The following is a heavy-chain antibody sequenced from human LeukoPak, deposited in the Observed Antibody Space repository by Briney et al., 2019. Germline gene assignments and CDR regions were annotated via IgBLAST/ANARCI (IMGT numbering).Heavy chain of an antibody. CDR1: GGSISSYY. Sequence: SEXLSLTCTVSGGSISSYYWSWIRQPPGKGLEWIGYIYYSGSTKYNPSLTSRGTISVEKTKKQCSLKLRYVDAADTAVYYCARHYGSGSYYRKGTVLFDYWGQGTLVTVSS. D-gene: IGHD3-10*01. V-gene: IGHV4-59*01. CDR3: ARHYGSGSYYRKGTVLFDY. CDR2: IYYSGST. J-gene: IGHJ4*02.